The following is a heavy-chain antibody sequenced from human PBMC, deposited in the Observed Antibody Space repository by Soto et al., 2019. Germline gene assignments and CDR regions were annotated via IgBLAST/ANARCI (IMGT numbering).Heavy chain of an antibody. J-gene: IGHJ6*02. CDR2: IKSKTDGGTT. D-gene: IGHD5-18*01. CDR3: TTDLMDTAMVAAYYYYGMDV. Sequence: GGSLTLSCAASGFTFSNAWMNWVRQAPGKGLEWVGRIKSKTDGGTTDYAAPVKGRFTISREDSKNTLYLQMNSLKTEDTAVYYCTTDLMDTAMVAAYYYYGMDVWGQGTTVTVSS. CDR1: GFTFSNAW. V-gene: IGHV3-15*07.